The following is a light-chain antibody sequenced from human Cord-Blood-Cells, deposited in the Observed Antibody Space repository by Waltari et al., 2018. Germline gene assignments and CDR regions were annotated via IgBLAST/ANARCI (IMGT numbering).Light chain of an antibody. V-gene: IGKV3-15*01. CDR1: QSVSSN. Sequence: EIVMTQSPATLSVSPGERATLSCRASQSVSSNLAWYQQKPGQAPRLLIYGASTRATGIPARFRGSGSGTGFTLTTRSWQSEVLAFYYCQRYNNCPRYTFGQGTKLEI. J-gene: IGKJ2*01. CDR2: GAS. CDR3: QRYNNCPRYT.